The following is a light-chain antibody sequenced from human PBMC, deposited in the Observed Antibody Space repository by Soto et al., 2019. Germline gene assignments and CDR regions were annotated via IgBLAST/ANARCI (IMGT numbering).Light chain of an antibody. CDR1: QSISSY. V-gene: IGKV1-39*01. CDR2: AAS. J-gene: IGKJ1*01. Sequence: DIQMTQSPSSLSASLGDKVTLTCRASQSISSYLNWYQQKPGKAPKLLIYAASSLQSGVPSRFSGSGSGTDFTLTISSLQPEDFATYYCQQSYSTPWTFGQGTKVDIK. CDR3: QQSYSTPWT.